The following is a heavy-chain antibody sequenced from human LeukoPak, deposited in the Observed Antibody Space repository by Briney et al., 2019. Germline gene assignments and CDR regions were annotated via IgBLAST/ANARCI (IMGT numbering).Heavy chain of an antibody. CDR2: IHYSGST. V-gene: IGHV4-39*07. CDR3: AREAYGGNSGGVDY. D-gene: IGHD4-23*01. Sequence: WFRQAPGKGLEWIGSIHYSGSTYYNPSLKSRVTISVDTSKNQFSLKLTSVTAADTAVYYCAREAYGGNSGGVDYWGQGTLVTVSS. J-gene: IGHJ4*02.